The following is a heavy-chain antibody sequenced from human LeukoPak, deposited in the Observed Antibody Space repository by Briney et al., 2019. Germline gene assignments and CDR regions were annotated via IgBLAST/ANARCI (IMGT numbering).Heavy chain of an antibody. CDR3: ASADCSSTSCYELAAFDI. Sequence: GASVKVSCKASGYTFTSYAMNWVRQAPGQGLEWMGWIDTNTGNPTYAQGFTGRFVFSLDTSVSTAYLQISSLKAEDTAVYYCASADCSSTSCYELAAFDIWGQGTMVTVSS. CDR2: IDTNTGNP. V-gene: IGHV7-4-1*02. J-gene: IGHJ3*02. D-gene: IGHD2-2*01. CDR1: GYTFTSYA.